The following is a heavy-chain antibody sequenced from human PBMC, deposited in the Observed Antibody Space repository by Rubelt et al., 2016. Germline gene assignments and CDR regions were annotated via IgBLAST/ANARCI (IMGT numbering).Heavy chain of an antibody. CDR3: ARGPPIEYDFWSGYLGGYYYYYMDV. D-gene: IGHD3-3*01. V-gene: IGHV4-34*01. J-gene: IGHJ6*03. Sequence: SLKSRVTISVDTSKNQFSLKLSSVTAADTAVYYCARGPPIEYDFWSGYLGGYYYYYMDVWGKGTTVTVSS.